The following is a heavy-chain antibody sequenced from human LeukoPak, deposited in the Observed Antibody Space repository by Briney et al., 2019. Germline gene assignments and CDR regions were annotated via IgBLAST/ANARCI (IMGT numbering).Heavy chain of an antibody. CDR2: INHSGST. CDR1: GGSFSGYY. V-gene: IGHV4-34*01. Sequence: SETLSLTCAVYGGSFSGYYWSWIRQPPGKGLEWIGEINHSGSTNYNPSLKSRVTISADTSKNQFSLRLSSVTAADTAVYYCAILPRDYWGQGTLVTVSS. J-gene: IGHJ4*02. CDR3: AILPRDY.